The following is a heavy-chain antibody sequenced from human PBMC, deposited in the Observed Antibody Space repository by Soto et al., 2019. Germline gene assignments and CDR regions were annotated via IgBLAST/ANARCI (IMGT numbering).Heavy chain of an antibody. V-gene: IGHV3-15*01. CDR2: IKSKTDGGTT. CDR1: GFTFSNAW. J-gene: IGHJ4*02. D-gene: IGHD2-21*01. Sequence: EVQLVESGGGLVKPGGSLRLSCAASGFTFSNAWMSWVRQAPGKGLEWVGRIKSKTDGGTTDYVAPVKGRFTISRDDSKNTLYLQMNSLKTEDTAGYYCTTGPTYCGGDCYSGPDYWGQGTLVTGSS. CDR3: TTGPTYCGGDCYSGPDY.